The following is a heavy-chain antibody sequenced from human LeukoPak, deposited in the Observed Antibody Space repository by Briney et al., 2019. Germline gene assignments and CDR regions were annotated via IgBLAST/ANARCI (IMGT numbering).Heavy chain of an antibody. CDR3: ARPNSGSYLSFDY. V-gene: IGHV4-34*01. CDR2: INHNGST. D-gene: IGHD1-26*01. Sequence: SETLSLTCAVYGGSFSGYYWSWIRQPPGKGLEWIGEINHNGSTNYNPSLKSRVTISVDASKNQFSLKLSSVTAADTAIYYCARPNSGSYLSFDYWGQGILVTVSS. J-gene: IGHJ4*02. CDR1: GGSFSGYY.